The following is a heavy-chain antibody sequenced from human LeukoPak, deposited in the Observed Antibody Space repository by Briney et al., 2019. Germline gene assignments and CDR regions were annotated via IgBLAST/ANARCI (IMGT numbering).Heavy chain of an antibody. CDR1: GFNFSSYG. V-gene: IGHV3-30*02. D-gene: IGHD1-26*01. J-gene: IGHJ4*02. CDR3: AKPLSGSPYYFDF. Sequence: GGSLRLSCAASGFNFSSYGMHWVHQTPGKGLEWLTFMRYDGSYKTYVDSVKGRFTISRDNSKNTVYLQMNSLKTEDTAVYYCAKPLSGSPYYFDFWGQGTLVTVSS. CDR2: MRYDGSYK.